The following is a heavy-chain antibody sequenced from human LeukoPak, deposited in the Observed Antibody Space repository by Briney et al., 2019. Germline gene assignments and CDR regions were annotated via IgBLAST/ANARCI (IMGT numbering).Heavy chain of an antibody. J-gene: IGHJ4*02. D-gene: IGHD6-6*01. V-gene: IGHV3-7*01. CDR3: ARGIAARPCDY. Sequence: GGSLRLSCAASGFTFSSYWMSWVRQAPGKGLEWEANIKQDGSEKYYVDSAKGRFTISRDNAKNSLYLQMNSLRAEDTAVYYCARGIAARPCDYWGQGTLVTVSS. CDR1: GFTFSSYW. CDR2: IKQDGSEK.